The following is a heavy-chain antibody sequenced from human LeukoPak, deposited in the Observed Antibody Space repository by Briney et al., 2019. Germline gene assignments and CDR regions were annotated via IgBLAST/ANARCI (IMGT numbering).Heavy chain of an antibody. Sequence: SETLSLTCTVSGGSISSSSYYWGWIRQPPGKGLEWIGSIYYSGSTYYNPSLKSRVTISVDTSKSQFSLKLSSVTAADTAVYYCARDLPYPGYSGSPGKGFDPWGQGTLVTVSS. CDR1: GGSISSSSYY. V-gene: IGHV4-39*07. CDR2: IYYSGST. CDR3: ARDLPYPGYSGSPGKGFDP. D-gene: IGHD5-12*01. J-gene: IGHJ5*02.